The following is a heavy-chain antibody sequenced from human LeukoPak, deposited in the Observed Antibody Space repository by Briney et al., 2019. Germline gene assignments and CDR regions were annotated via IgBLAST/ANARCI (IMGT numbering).Heavy chain of an antibody. V-gene: IGHV3-7*01. D-gene: IGHD4-17*01. CDR3: ARGPAYGDFTDFFDY. J-gene: IGHJ4*02. CDR2: IKQDGSEQ. Sequence: WGSLRLSCVVSEFTVSSNYMSWVGQAPGKGLEWVANIKQDGSEQYNVDSVKGRFTISRDNAKNSLYLQMNSLRAEDTAVYYCARGPAYGDFTDFFDYWGQGTLVTVSS. CDR1: EFTVSSNY.